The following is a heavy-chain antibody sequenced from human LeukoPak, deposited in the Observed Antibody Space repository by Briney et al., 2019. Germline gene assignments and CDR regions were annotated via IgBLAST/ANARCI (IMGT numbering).Heavy chain of an antibody. CDR3: AKASDEAAAGIGRYIDY. D-gene: IGHD6-13*01. CDR1: AFTFRNYA. V-gene: IGHV3-23*01. CDR2: ISGSGSST. J-gene: IGHJ4*02. Sequence: PGGSLRLSCAASAFTFRNYAMSWVRQAPGKGLEWVSGISGSGSSTYYVDSVKGRFTISRDNSKNTLYLQMNSLRAEDTAVYYCAKASDEAAAGIGRYIDYWGQGTLVTVSS.